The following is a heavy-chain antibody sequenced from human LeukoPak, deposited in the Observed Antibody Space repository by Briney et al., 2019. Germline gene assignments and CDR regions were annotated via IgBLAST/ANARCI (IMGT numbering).Heavy chain of an antibody. D-gene: IGHD3-10*01. Sequence: GGSLRLSCTASGFTFSSYAMSWVRQAPGKGLEWVSAISGSGGTTYYADSVKGRFTISRDNSKNTLYLQMNSLRAEDTAVCYCARSPRSMVRGVNNWFDPWGQGTLVTVSS. CDR3: ARSPRSMVRGVNNWFDP. CDR2: ISGSGGTT. V-gene: IGHV3-23*01. CDR1: GFTFSSYA. J-gene: IGHJ5*02.